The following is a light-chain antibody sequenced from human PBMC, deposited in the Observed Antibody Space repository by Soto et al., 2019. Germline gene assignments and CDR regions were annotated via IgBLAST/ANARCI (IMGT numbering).Light chain of an antibody. Sequence: QSALTQPASVSGSPGQSIAISCTGTSSDIGAYNYVSWYQQYPGKAPKLMIYDVSNRPSGVSDRFSGSKSGNTASLTISGLQAEDEAEYSCSSFTSSSTYVFGTATKLTVL. CDR1: SSDIGAYNY. J-gene: IGLJ1*01. V-gene: IGLV2-14*01. CDR2: DVS. CDR3: SSFTSSSTYV.